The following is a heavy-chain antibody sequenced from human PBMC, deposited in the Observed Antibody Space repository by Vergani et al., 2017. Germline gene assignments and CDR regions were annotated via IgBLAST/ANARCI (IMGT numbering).Heavy chain of an antibody. D-gene: IGHD1-1*01. Sequence: QVQLVESGGGVVQPGRSLRLSCAASGCTFSSYGMHWVRQAPGKGLEWVAVISYDGSNKYYADSVKGRFTISRDNSKNTLYLQMNSLRAEDTAVYYCAKNPGISTTRHYYAMDVWGQGTTVTVSS. CDR3: AKNPGISTTRHYYAMDV. V-gene: IGHV3-30*18. J-gene: IGHJ6*02. CDR1: GCTFSSYG. CDR2: ISYDGSNK.